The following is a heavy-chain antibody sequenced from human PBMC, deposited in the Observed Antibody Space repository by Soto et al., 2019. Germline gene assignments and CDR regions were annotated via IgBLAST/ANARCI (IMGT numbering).Heavy chain of an antibody. Sequence: GVSLRLSCAASGFIFRDFYMSWIRQVPGKCLEWLSKISSSSSSTDYADSVKGRFTISRYNAKNSLYLQMSGLRAEATAVSYCARARAGASLSGGHHGMDVWGQGTTVTVSS. CDR3: ARARAGASLSGGHHGMDV. CDR1: GFIFRDFY. CDR2: ISSSSSST. V-gene: IGHV3-11*06. J-gene: IGHJ6*01. D-gene: IGHD6-19*01.